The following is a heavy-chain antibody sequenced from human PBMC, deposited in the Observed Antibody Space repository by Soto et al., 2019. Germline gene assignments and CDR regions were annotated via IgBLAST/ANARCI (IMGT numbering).Heavy chain of an antibody. V-gene: IGHV4-59*01. J-gene: IGHJ4*02. Sequence: QVQLQESGPGLVKPSETLSLTCTVSGGSISSYYWRWIRHPPGKGLEWIGYIYYSGSTNYNPSLKSRVTISVDTSKNQFSLKLSSVTAADTAVYYCARRYGGNFDYWGQGTLVTVSS. CDR1: GGSISSYY. CDR3: ARRYGGNFDY. D-gene: IGHD2-15*01. CDR2: IYYSGST.